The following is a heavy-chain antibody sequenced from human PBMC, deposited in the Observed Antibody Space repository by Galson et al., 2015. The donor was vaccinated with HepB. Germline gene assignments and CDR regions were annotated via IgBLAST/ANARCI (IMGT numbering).Heavy chain of an antibody. CDR3: VKDWRGNTCDATCMGN. Sequence: SLRLSCAASGFTFITYTMTWVRQAPGKGLEWVSSISDGGDTTYYADSVEGRFTISRDNSKNMAYLQLNSLRVEDTAIYYCVKDWRGNTCDATCMGNWGQGTLVTVSS. V-gene: IGHV3-23*01. J-gene: IGHJ4*02. CDR2: ISDGGDTT. D-gene: IGHD4-23*01. CDR1: GFTFITYT.